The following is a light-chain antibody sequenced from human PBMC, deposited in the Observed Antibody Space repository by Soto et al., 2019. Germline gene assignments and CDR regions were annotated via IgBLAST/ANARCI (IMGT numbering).Light chain of an antibody. Sequence: EIVLTQSPGTLSLSPGERATLSCRASQSVTSSSLAWYQQKPGQAPRLLIYGASSRATGIPDRFSGSGSGTDFTISISRLEPEDFAVYYCQQYGNSPFTFGPGTKVDIK. CDR2: GAS. J-gene: IGKJ3*01. CDR3: QQYGNSPFT. V-gene: IGKV3-20*01. CDR1: QSVTSSS.